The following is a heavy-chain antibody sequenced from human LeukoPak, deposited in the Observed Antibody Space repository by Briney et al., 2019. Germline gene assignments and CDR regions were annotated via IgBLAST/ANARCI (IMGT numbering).Heavy chain of an antibody. CDR2: ISNSGNSM. CDR1: GFTFSSYH. CDR3: AREDDVQQFGY. Sequence: QPGGSLRLSCSASGFTFSSYHMNWVRQAPGKGLEWVSSISNSGNSMFYADSVKGRFTISRDNAKNSLYLQMNSLRAEDTALYYCAREDDVQQFGYWGQGALVTVSS. V-gene: IGHV3-21*01. D-gene: IGHD1-1*01. J-gene: IGHJ4*02.